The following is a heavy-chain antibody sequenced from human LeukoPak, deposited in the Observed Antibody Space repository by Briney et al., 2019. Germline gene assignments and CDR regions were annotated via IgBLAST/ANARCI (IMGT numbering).Heavy chain of an antibody. CDR2: IYYSGST. CDR1: GGSISSSSYY. CDR3: ARLYGGNPDY. J-gene: IGHJ4*02. Sequence: PSETLSLTCTVSGGSISSSSYYWGWIRQPPGKGLEWIGSIYYSGSTYYNPSLKSRVTISVDTSKNQFSLKLSSVTAADTAVYYCARLYGGNPDYWGQGTLVTVSS. D-gene: IGHD4-23*01. V-gene: IGHV4-39*01.